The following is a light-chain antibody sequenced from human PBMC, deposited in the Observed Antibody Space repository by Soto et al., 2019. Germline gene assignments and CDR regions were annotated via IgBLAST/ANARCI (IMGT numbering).Light chain of an antibody. J-gene: IGKJ1*01. CDR2: TTS. CDR1: QGVRDW. Sequence: DIQMAQYRSSVSASVGDRFTITCRSSQGVRDWVAWYQQKPGKAPKLLFSTTSTLEDGVPSRFSGSASGTEFTLTISSLQPEDFATYYCQQANSFPPTTFGQGTKVDIK. V-gene: IGKV1-12*01. CDR3: QQANSFPPTT.